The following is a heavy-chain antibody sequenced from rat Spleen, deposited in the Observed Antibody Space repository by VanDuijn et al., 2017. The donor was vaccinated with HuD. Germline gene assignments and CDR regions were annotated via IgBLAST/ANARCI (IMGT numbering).Heavy chain of an antibody. J-gene: IGHJ2*01. CDR1: GFTFSNFP. D-gene: IGHD1-2*01. V-gene: IGHV5-46*01. CDR2: ISTSGGST. CDR3: TRDTYSSLDY. Sequence: EVQLVESGGGLVQPGRSMKLSCAASGFTFSNFPMAWVRQAPTKGLEWVATISTSGGSTYYRDSGKGRVTISRDNAKSTLDLQMNSLRSEDTATYYCTRDTYSSLDYWGQGVMVTVSS.